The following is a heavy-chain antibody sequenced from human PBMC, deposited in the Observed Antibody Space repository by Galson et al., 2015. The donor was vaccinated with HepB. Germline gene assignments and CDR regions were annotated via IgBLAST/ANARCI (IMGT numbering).Heavy chain of an antibody. V-gene: IGHV3-23*01. CDR2: ISGSGGST. D-gene: IGHD4-17*01. Sequence: SLRLSCAASGFTFSSYAMSWVRQAPGKGLEWVSAISGSGGSTYYADSVKGRFTISRDNSKNTLYLQMNSLRAEDTAVYYCAKGGVGDYEVYYYYYYMDVWGKGTTVTVSS. CDR1: GFTFSSYA. J-gene: IGHJ6*03. CDR3: AKGGVGDYEVYYYYYYMDV.